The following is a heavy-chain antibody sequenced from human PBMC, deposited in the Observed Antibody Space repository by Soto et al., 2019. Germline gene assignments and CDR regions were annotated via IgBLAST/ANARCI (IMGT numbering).Heavy chain of an antibody. CDR1: GGSISSGGYY. Sequence: SETLSLTCTVSGGSISSGGYYWSWIRQHPGKGLEWIGYIYYSGSTYYNPSLKSRVTISVDTSKNQFSLKLSSVTAADTAVYYCARGIFGVVVHYYYYMDVWGKGTTVTVSS. D-gene: IGHD3-3*01. CDR3: ARGIFGVVVHYYYYMDV. V-gene: IGHV4-31*03. J-gene: IGHJ6*03. CDR2: IYYSGST.